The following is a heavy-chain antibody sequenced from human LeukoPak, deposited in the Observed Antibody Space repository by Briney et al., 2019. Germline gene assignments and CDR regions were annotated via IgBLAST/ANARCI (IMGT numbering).Heavy chain of an antibody. CDR3: VRARAEAGTGLDY. Sequence: PGGSLRLSCAASGFTFSSYWMHWVRRAPGKGLVWVSRINTDGSTTNYADSVKGRFTISRDNGKNTLYLQMNSLRAEDTAVYYCVRARAEAGTGLDYWGQGTLVTVSP. CDR1: GFTFSSYW. V-gene: IGHV3-74*01. CDR2: INTDGSTT. J-gene: IGHJ4*02. D-gene: IGHD6-19*01.